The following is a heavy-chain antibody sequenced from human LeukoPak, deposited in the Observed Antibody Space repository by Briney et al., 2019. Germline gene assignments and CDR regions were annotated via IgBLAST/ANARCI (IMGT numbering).Heavy chain of an antibody. V-gene: IGHV4-39*07. Sequence: SETLSLTCTVSGGSISSGDYYWGWIRQPPGKGLEWIGGFYYSASTYYNPSLKSRVTISVDTSKNQFSLKLSSVTAADTAVYYCAGSQLPDIVVVPAAIPAGYYFDYWGQGTLVTVSS. CDR3: AGSQLPDIVVVPAAIPAGYYFDY. CDR1: GGSISSGDYY. D-gene: IGHD2-2*01. J-gene: IGHJ4*02. CDR2: FYYSAST.